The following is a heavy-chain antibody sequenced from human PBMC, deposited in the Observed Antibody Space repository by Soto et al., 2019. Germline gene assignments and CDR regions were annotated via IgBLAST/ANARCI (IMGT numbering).Heavy chain of an antibody. CDR1: GGSFSVFF. V-gene: IGHV4-34*01. Sequence: AETLSLTCSVYGGSFSVFFWTWIRQPPGTGLEWIGEINHSGTINYNPSLKSRVTISMDTSENQFSLKLTSVTAADTALYYCVRGQWLPRGEYWGQGTQVTVS. CDR2: INHSGTI. CDR3: VRGQWLPRGEY. D-gene: IGHD6-19*01. J-gene: IGHJ4*02.